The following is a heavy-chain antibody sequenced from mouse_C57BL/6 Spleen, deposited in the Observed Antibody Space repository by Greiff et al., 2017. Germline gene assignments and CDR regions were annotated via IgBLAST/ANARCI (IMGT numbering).Heavy chain of an antibody. J-gene: IGHJ2*01. CDR2: IYPTSGNT. Sequence: QVQLQQSGAELARPGASVKLSCTASGYTFTSYGISWVKQRTGQGLEWIGAIYPTSGNTYYNEKFKGKATMTADKSSSTAYLELRSLTSEDSAVYFCARLYYYGSGDWGQGTTLTVSS. CDR3: ARLYYYGSGD. V-gene: IGHV1-81*01. CDR1: GYTFTSYG. D-gene: IGHD1-1*01.